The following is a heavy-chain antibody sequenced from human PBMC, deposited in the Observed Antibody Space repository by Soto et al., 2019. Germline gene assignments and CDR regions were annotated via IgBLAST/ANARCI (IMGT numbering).Heavy chain of an antibody. CDR2: ISYDGSNK. D-gene: IGHD6-13*01. CDR3: AKGPYSSSWSLIDY. V-gene: IGHV3-30*18. J-gene: IGHJ4*02. CDR1: GFTFSSYG. Sequence: GGSLRLSCAASGFTFSSYGMHWVRQAPGKGLEWVAVISYDGSNKYYADSVKGRFTISRDNSKNTLYLQMNSLRAEDTAVYYCAKGPYSSSWSLIDYWGQGTLVTVSS.